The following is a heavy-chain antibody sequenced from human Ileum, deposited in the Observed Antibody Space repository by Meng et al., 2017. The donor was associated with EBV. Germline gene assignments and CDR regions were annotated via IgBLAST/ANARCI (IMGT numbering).Heavy chain of an antibody. D-gene: IGHD2-15*01. J-gene: IGHJ4*02. CDR3: ARGGWSLDY. CDR2: IYYSGST. CDR1: GGSISSYY. Sequence: QVRLQGSGPGLVKPSGTLPPSCTVSGGSISSYYWSWIRQPPGKGLEWIGYIYYSGSTNYNPSLKSRVTISVDTSKNQFSLNLSSVTAADTAVYYCARGGWSLDYWGQGTLVTVSS. V-gene: IGHV4-59*08.